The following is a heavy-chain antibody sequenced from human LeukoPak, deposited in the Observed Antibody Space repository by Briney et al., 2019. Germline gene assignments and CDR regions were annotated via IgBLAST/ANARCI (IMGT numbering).Heavy chain of an antibody. CDR3: AREAWGFDY. CDR1: GFTFSSYD. D-gene: IGHD7-27*01. Sequence: GGSLRLSCAASGFTFSSYDMNWVRQAPGKGLEWVSYISHGGSTMYYADSVKGRFTISRDNAKKSLHLEMNSLTAEDTAVYYCAREAWGFDYWGQGTLVIVSS. CDR2: ISHGGSTM. J-gene: IGHJ4*02. V-gene: IGHV3-48*03.